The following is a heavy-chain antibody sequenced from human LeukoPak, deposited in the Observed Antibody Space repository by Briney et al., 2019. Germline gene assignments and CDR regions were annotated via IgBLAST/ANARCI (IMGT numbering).Heavy chain of an antibody. D-gene: IGHD3-22*01. CDR1: GGSISSVGYY. V-gene: IGHV4-31*03. Sequence: SQTLSLTCTVSGGSISSVGYYWSWIRQHPGKGLEWIGHIYYSGSTYYNPSLKSRVTISVDTSNNQFSLKLSSVTAADTDVYYCARDMGLYFYDSSGPDAFDIWGQGTMVIVSS. CDR3: ARDMGLYFYDSSGPDAFDI. CDR2: IYYSGST. J-gene: IGHJ3*02.